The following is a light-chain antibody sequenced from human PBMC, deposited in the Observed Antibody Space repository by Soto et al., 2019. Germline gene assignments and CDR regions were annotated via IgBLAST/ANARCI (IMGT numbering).Light chain of an antibody. J-gene: IGLJ3*02. Sequence: QSALTQPRSVSGSPGQSVTISCTGTSSDVGGYNYVSWYQQHPGKAPKLMIDDVSQPPSGVSVRFSGSKSGNTASLTISGLQAEDEADYYCSSYAGSYTLVFGGGTKLTVL. CDR1: SSDVGGYNY. CDR2: DVS. CDR3: SSYAGSYTLV. V-gene: IGLV2-11*01.